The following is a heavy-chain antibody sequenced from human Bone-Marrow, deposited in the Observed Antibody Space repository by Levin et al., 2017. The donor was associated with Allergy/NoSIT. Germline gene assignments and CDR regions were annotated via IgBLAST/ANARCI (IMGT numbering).Heavy chain of an antibody. CDR1: GFTFITYW. Sequence: GGSLRLSCAASGFTFITYWMHWVRQAPGKGLEWVSRINSDGSSINYADSVRGRFTISRDNAKNTLYLQMNSLRVDDTAVYYCARVRLAHYDYFGMDVWGQGTTVTVSS. V-gene: IGHV3-74*01. D-gene: IGHD6-19*01. CDR3: ARVRLAHYDYFGMDV. J-gene: IGHJ6*02. CDR2: INSDGSSI.